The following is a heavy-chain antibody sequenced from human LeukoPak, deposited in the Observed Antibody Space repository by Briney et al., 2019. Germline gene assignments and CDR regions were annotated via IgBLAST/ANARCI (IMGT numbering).Heavy chain of an antibody. J-gene: IGHJ4*02. D-gene: IGHD3-3*01. Sequence: GGSLRLSCAASGFTVSSNYMSWVRQAPGKGLEWVSAISGSGGSTYYADSVKGRFTISRDNSRNTLYLQMNSLRAEDSAVYYCAKDRLITIFGVVDYWGQGTLVSVSS. CDR3: AKDRLITIFGVVDY. CDR2: ISGSGGST. V-gene: IGHV3-23*01. CDR1: GFTVSSNY.